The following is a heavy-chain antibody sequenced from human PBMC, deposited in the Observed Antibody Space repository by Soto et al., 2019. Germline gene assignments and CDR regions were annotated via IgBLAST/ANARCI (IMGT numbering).Heavy chain of an antibody. CDR3: ARGHGVIIGAMDV. CDR2: TSAYNTDT. V-gene: IGHV1-18*01. D-gene: IGHD3-3*01. CDR1: GYRFETYA. Sequence: ASVKVSCKSSGYRFETYAMSWVRQAPGQGLEWMGWTSAYNTDTFYADKFQDRVSMTTDTSTGTAYMELRSLSSDDTAVYYCARGHGVIIGAMDVWGQGTAVT. J-gene: IGHJ6*02.